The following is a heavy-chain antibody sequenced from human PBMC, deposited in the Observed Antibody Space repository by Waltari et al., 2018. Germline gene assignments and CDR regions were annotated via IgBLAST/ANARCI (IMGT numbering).Heavy chain of an antibody. V-gene: IGHV4-34*01. D-gene: IGHD3-10*01. Sequence: QVQLQQWGAGLLKPSETLSLTCAVYGGSFSGYYWSWLRQPPGKGLEWIGEINHSGSTNYNPSLKSRVTISVDTSKNQFSLKLSSVTAADTAVYYCARVRTQRRVVRGVSDYWGQGTLVTVSS. CDR1: GGSFSGYY. CDR3: ARVRTQRRVVRGVSDY. J-gene: IGHJ4*02. CDR2: INHSGST.